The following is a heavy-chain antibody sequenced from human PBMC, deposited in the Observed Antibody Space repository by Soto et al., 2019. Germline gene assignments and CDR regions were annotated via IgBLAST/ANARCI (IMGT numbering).Heavy chain of an antibody. D-gene: IGHD1-26*01. Sequence: SVSNAWMNWVRQAPGKGLEWVGRIKSKTDGRTTDYAAPVKGRFTISRDDSKNTLYLQMNSLKTEDTAVYYCTTDLRGSYYYLFDYWGQGTLVTVSS. V-gene: IGHV3-15*07. CDR1: SVSNAW. CDR2: IKSKTDGRTT. CDR3: TTDLRGSYYYLFDY. J-gene: IGHJ4*02.